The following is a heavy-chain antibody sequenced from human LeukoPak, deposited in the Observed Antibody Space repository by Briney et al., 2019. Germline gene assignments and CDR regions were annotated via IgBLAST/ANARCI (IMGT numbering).Heavy chain of an antibody. Sequence: GGSLRLSCAASGFTFSSYEMNWVRQAPGKRLEWVSYISSSGSTIYYADSVKGRFTISRDNAKNSLYLQMNSLRAEDTAVYYCAGMYGDFDYWGQGTLVTVSS. D-gene: IGHD4-17*01. V-gene: IGHV3-48*03. CDR2: ISSSGSTI. J-gene: IGHJ4*02. CDR1: GFTFSSYE. CDR3: AGMYGDFDY.